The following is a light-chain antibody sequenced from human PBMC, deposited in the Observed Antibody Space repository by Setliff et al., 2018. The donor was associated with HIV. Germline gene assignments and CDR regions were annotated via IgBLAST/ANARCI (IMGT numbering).Light chain of an antibody. V-gene: IGLV2-8*01. CDR2: EVN. CDR3: SSYAGRNTWV. Sequence: QSALTQPPSASGSPGQSVTIPCTGTSSDVGGYNYVSWYQQHPGKAPKLMIFEVNKRPSGVPDRFSGSKSGNTASLTVSGLQVADEADYYCSSYAGRNTWVFGGGTKSPS. CDR1: SSDVGGYNY. J-gene: IGLJ2*01.